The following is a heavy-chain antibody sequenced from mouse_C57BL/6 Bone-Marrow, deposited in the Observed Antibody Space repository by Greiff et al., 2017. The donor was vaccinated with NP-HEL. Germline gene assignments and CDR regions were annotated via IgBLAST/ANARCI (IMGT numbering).Heavy chain of an antibody. D-gene: IGHD2-2*01. J-gene: IGHJ3*01. CDR1: GYTFTDYY. CDR3: AREWLRRWFAY. CDR2: INPNNGGT. V-gene: IGHV1-26*01. Sequence: EVQLQQSGPELVKPGASVKISCKASGYTFTDYYMNWVKQSHGKSLEWIGDINPNNGGTSYNQKFKGKATLTVDKSSSTAYMERRSLTSEDSAVYYCAREWLRRWFAYWGQGTLVTVSA.